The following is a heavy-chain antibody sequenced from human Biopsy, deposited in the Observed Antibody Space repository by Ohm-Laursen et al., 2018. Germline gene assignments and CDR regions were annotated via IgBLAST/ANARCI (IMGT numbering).Heavy chain of an antibody. CDR1: GYIFTSFG. CDR2: VTPIFGTS. J-gene: IGHJ6*02. Sequence: SVKVSCKGSGYIFTSFGVSWVRQAPGQGLEWMGGVTPIFGTSNHALKFQGRDTITADKSTSTAYMELNSLRSDDTAMYYCARDALLPGVGGMDVWGQGTTVTVSS. CDR3: ARDALLPGVGGMDV. V-gene: IGHV1-69*06. D-gene: IGHD3-10*01.